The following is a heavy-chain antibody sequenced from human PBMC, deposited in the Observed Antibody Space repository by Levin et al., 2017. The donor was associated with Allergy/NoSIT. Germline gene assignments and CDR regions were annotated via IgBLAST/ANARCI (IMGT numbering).Heavy chain of an antibody. D-gene: IGHD5-12*01. CDR3: ARDRGWGDYDLGNDAFDI. CDR1: GFTFSSYS. Sequence: PGESLKISCAASGFTFSSYSMNWVRQAPGKGLEWVSYISSSSSTIYYADSVKGRFTISRDNAKNSLYLQMNSLRAEDTAVYYCARDRGWGDYDLGNDAFDIWGQGTMVTVSS. CDR2: ISSSSSTI. J-gene: IGHJ3*02. V-gene: IGHV3-48*01.